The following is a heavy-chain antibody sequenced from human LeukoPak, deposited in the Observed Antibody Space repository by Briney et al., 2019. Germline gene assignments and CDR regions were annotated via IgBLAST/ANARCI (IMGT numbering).Heavy chain of an antibody. CDR3: ARASSSWYYYYYMDV. Sequence: GGSLRLSCAASGFTFNNYWMSWVRQAPGKGLEWVAKIKQDGSEKYYVDSVKGRFTISRDNAKNSLFLQMNSLRAEDTAVYYCARASSSWYYYYYMDVWGKGTTVTVPS. D-gene: IGHD6-13*01. CDR2: IKQDGSEK. CDR1: GFTFNNYW. V-gene: IGHV3-7*01. J-gene: IGHJ6*03.